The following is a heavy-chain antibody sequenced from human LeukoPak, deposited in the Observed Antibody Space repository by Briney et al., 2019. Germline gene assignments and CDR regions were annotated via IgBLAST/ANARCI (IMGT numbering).Heavy chain of an antibody. CDR2: ISSSSSYI. Sequence: PGGSLRLSCAASGFTLSSYSMNWVRLAPGKGLEWISSISSSSSYIYYTDSVKGRFTISRDNAKNSLYLQMNSLRAEDTAVYYCARGSTYTHYYYYYMDVWGKGTTVTVSS. V-gene: IGHV3-21*01. CDR1: GFTLSSYS. J-gene: IGHJ6*03. D-gene: IGHD2-15*01. CDR3: ARGSTYTHYYYYYMDV.